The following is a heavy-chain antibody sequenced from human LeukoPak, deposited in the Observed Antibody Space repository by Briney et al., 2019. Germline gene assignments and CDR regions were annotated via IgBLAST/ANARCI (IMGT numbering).Heavy chain of an antibody. V-gene: IGHV3-53*01. Sequence: GGSLRLSCAASGFSVSSKYMSWVRQAPGKGLGWVSLIYNNGNRHYADSVKGRFTISRDNSKNTLYLQMNSLRAEDTAVYYCARVGGDQVAYWGQGTLVTVSS. CDR2: IYNNGNR. CDR1: GFSVSSKY. CDR3: ARVGGDQVAY. D-gene: IGHD4-17*01. J-gene: IGHJ4*02.